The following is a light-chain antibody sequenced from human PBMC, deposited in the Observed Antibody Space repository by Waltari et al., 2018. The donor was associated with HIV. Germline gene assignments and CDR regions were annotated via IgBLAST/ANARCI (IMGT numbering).Light chain of an antibody. Sequence: IVMTQSPVTLSVSLGERATLSCRASQSVASNLAWYQQKPGQAPRLLIFGASTRATGIPARFSGSGSGADFTLTISSLQSEDSAIYYCQQYNEWPPYTFSQGTNLEIK. CDR3: QQYNEWPPYT. CDR1: QSVASN. J-gene: IGKJ2*01. CDR2: GAS. V-gene: IGKV3-15*01.